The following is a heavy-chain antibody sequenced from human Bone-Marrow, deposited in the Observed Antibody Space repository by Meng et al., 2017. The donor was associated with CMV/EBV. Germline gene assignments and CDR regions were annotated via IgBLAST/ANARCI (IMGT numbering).Heavy chain of an antibody. CDR2: IIPIFGTA. CDR3: ASPIAVAGYFFDY. CDR1: GGTFSSYA. D-gene: IGHD6-19*01. J-gene: IGHJ4*02. Sequence: VQLVRAGAEGKNPGSPVKVPCKASGGTFSSYAISWERQAPGQGLEWMGVIIPIFGTANYAQKFQGRVTITADESTSTAYMELSSLRSEDTAVYYCASPIAVAGYFFDYWGQGTLVTVSS. V-gene: IGHV1-69*12.